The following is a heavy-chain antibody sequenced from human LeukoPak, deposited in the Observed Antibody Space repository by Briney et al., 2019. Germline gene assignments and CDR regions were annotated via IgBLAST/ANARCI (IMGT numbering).Heavy chain of an antibody. Sequence: GGSLRLSCAASGFTFRSYSMNWVRQAPGKGLEWVSYISTSSATVYYADSVRGRFTISRDNAKNALFLQMNSLRDEDTAVYYCARETDLSSGWSSQGFDYWGQGTLVTVSS. CDR1: GFTFRSYS. D-gene: IGHD6-13*01. J-gene: IGHJ4*02. V-gene: IGHV3-48*02. CDR2: ISTSSATV. CDR3: ARETDLSSGWSSQGFDY.